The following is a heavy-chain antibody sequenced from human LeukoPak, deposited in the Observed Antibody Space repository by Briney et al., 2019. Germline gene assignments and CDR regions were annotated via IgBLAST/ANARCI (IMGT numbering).Heavy chain of an antibody. J-gene: IGHJ4*02. Sequence: GASVKVSCKASGYTFTSYDINWVRQAPGQGLEWMGGIIPIFGTANYAQKFQGRVTITADESTSTAYMELSSLRSEDTAVYYCARLGVSSSSWSFDYWGQGTLVTVSS. D-gene: IGHD6-13*01. V-gene: IGHV1-69*13. CDR1: GYTFTSYD. CDR3: ARLGVSSSSWSFDY. CDR2: IIPIFGTA.